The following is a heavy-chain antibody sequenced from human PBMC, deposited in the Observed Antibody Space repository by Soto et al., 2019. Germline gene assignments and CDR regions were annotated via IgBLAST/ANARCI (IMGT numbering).Heavy chain of an antibody. CDR3: ARDLHDSRIY. V-gene: IGHV3-53*01. CDR2: IYSGGST. D-gene: IGHD2-21*02. Sequence: AGSLRLSCAASGFTVSSNYMSWVRQAPGKGLEWVSVIYSGGSTYYADPVKGRFTISRDNSKNTLYLQMNSLRAEDTAVYYCARDLHDSRIYWGQGTLVTVSS. J-gene: IGHJ4*02. CDR1: GFTVSSNY.